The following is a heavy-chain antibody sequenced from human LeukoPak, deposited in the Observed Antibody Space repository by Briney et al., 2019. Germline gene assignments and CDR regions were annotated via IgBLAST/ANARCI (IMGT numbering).Heavy chain of an antibody. CDR1: GFTFSSYW. CDR2: IEYYGSEK. V-gene: IGHV3-7*04. Sequence: GGSLRLSCAASGFTFSSYWMTWVRQAPGKGLEWVANIEYYGSEKYYVDSVKGRFTISRDNAKNSAYLQMNSLRAEDTAVYYCARARGADYWGQGTLVTVSS. J-gene: IGHJ4*02. D-gene: IGHD3-10*01. CDR3: ARARGADY.